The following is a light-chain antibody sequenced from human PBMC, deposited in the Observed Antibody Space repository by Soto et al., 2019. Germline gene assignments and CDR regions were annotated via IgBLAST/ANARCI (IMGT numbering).Light chain of an antibody. CDR2: ATS. CDR3: QQYGNSPIT. V-gene: IGKV3-20*01. J-gene: IGKJ5*01. Sequence: EIVLTPSPGTLSLSPGERATLSCRASQSVSSIYLAWYQQKPGQAPSLLIYATSSRATGIPDRFSGSGSGTDFSLTISRLEPEDFAVYYCQQYGNSPITFGQGTRLEIK. CDR1: QSVSSIY.